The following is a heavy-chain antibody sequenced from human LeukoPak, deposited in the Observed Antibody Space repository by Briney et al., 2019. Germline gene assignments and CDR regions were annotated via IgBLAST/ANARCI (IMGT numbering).Heavy chain of an antibody. CDR3: AKVGRGYCSSTSCYGLGD. Sequence: PGGSLRLSCAASGFTFSYYGMHWVRQAPGKGLEWVAFIRYDGNNKYYADSVKGRFTISRDNSKNTLYLQMNSLRAEDMAVYYCAKVGRGYCSSTSCYGLGDWGQGTLVTVSS. V-gene: IGHV3-30*02. CDR2: IRYDGNNK. J-gene: IGHJ4*02. D-gene: IGHD2-2*01. CDR1: GFTFSYYG.